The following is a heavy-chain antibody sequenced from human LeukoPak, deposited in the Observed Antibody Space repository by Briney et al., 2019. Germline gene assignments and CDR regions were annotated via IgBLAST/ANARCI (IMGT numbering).Heavy chain of an antibody. CDR3: ASPIPTKAFDI. CDR1: GGSISSSSYY. CDR2: IYYSGST. J-gene: IGHJ3*02. Sequence: SETLSLTCTVSGGSISSSSYYWGWIRQPPGKGLEWIGSIYYSGSTYYNPSLKSRVTISVDTSKNQFSLKLSSVTAADTAVYYCASPIPTKAFDIWGQGTMVTVSS. D-gene: IGHD5-12*01. V-gene: IGHV4-39*07.